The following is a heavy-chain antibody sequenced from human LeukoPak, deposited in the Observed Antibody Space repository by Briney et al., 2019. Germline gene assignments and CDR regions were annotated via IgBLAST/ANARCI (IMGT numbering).Heavy chain of an antibody. CDR1: GFTFNTYT. CDR2: LSSSSSYI. CDR3: ARVRGVYSYGHPYYFDD. D-gene: IGHD5-18*01. Sequence: GESLRLSRAASGFTFNTYTMNWVRQAPGKGLEWVSSLSSSSSYIYYADSVKGRFTISRDNAKNSLYLQMNSLKAEDTAVYYCARVRGVYSYGHPYYFDDWGQGTLVTVSS. V-gene: IGHV3-21*01. J-gene: IGHJ4*02.